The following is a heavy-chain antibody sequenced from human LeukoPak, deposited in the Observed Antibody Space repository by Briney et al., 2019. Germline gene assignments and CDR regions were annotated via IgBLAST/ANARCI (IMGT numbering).Heavy chain of an antibody. Sequence: GGSLRLSCAASGFTFSSYSMNWVRQAPGKGLEWVSSISSSSSYIYYADSVKGRFTISRDNAKKSLYLQMNSLRAEDTAVYYCARDCSSTSCSLDYWGQGTLVTVSS. CDR2: ISSSSSYI. J-gene: IGHJ4*02. V-gene: IGHV3-21*01. CDR1: GFTFSSYS. D-gene: IGHD2-2*01. CDR3: ARDCSSTSCSLDY.